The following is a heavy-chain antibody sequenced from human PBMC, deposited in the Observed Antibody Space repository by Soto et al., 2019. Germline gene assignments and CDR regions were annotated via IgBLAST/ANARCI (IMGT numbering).Heavy chain of an antibody. CDR3: ARAEWELPPDY. J-gene: IGHJ4*02. Sequence: PGGSLRLSCAASGFTVSSNYMSWVRQAPGKGLEWVSVIYSGGSTYYADSVKGRFTISRDNSKNTLYLQMNSLRAEDTAVYYCARAEWELPPDYWGQGTLVTVSS. CDR2: IYSGGST. D-gene: IGHD1-26*01. V-gene: IGHV3-53*01. CDR1: GFTVSSNY.